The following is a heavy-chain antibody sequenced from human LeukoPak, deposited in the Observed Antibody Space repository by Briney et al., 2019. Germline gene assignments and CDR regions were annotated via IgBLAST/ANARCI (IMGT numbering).Heavy chain of an antibody. CDR2: IYYSGST. CDR3: ASSYSGSYYDFDY. D-gene: IGHD1-26*01. CDR1: GGSISSSSYY. V-gene: IGHV4-39*07. J-gene: IGHJ4*02. Sequence: SETLSLTCTVSGGSISSSSYYWGWIRQPPGKGLEWIGSIYYSGSTYYNPSLKSRVTISVDTSKNQFSLKLSSVTAADTAVYYCASSYSGSYYDFDYWGQGTLVTVSS.